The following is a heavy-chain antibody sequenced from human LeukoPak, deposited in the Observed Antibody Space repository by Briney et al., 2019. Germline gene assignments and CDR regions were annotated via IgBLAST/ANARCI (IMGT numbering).Heavy chain of an antibody. Sequence: ASVKVSCKASGYTFINNWMHWVRQAPGQGLEWVGLINPTGTTTLYAQKFQGRVTLTRDMSTSTDYMELRSLKSEDTAVYYCGGNNSVEDMAGWFDPWGQGTLVTVSS. J-gene: IGHJ5*02. D-gene: IGHD2-15*01. V-gene: IGHV1-46*01. CDR1: GYTFINNW. CDR2: INPTGTTT. CDR3: GGNNSVEDMAGWFDP.